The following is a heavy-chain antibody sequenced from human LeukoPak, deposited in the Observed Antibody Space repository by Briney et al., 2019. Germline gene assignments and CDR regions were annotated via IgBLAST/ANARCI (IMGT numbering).Heavy chain of an antibody. D-gene: IGHD5-18*01. CDR3: AKAGRGYSYGYFGYMDV. Sequence: PGGSLRLSCAASGFTFSDYHMNWIRQAPGKGLEWVSFIYSDNTHYSDSVKGRFTISRDNSKNTLYLQMNSLRAEDTAVYYCAKAGRGYSYGYFGYMDVWGKGTTVTVSS. CDR1: GFTFSDYH. CDR2: IYSDNT. J-gene: IGHJ6*03. V-gene: IGHV3-66*02.